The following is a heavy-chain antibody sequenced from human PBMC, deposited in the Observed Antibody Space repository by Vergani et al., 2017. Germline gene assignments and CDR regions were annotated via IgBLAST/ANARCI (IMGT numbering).Heavy chain of an antibody. CDR3: ARDSGIITIFGPTAPPNAFDI. Sequence: QVQLVESGGGVVQPGRSLRLSCAASGFTFSSYAMSWVRQAPGKGLEWIGYIYYSRSTNYNPSLKSRVTISVDTSKNQFSLKLSSVTAADTAVYYCARDSGIITIFGPTAPPNAFDIWGQGTMVTVSS. D-gene: IGHD3-3*01. CDR1: GFTFSSYA. J-gene: IGHJ3*02. CDR2: IYYSRST. V-gene: IGHV4-59*01.